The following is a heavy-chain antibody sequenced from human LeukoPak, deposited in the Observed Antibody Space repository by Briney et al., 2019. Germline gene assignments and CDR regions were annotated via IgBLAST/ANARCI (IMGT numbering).Heavy chain of an antibody. J-gene: IGHJ3*02. D-gene: IGHD2-8*01. CDR2: IYYSGST. CDR3: ARQGLMVYAAYAFDI. V-gene: IGHV4-39*01. Sequence: PSETLSLTCTVSGGSISSSSYYWGWIRQPPGKGLEWIGSIYYSGSTYYNPSLKSRVTISVDTSKNQFSLKLSSVTAADTAVYYCARQGLMVYAAYAFDIWGQGTMVTVSS. CDR1: GGSISSSSYY.